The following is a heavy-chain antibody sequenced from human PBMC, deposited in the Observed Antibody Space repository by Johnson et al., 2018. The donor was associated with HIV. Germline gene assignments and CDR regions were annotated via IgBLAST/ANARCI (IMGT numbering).Heavy chain of an antibody. CDR2: ISDDGSNK. J-gene: IGHJ3*02. Sequence: QVQLVESGGGVAQPGRSLTLSCVGSGFTFSDYAIHWVRQAPGKGLEWVAVISDDGSNKYYADSVKGRFTISRDNSENTLYLQMKSLRTEDTAVYYCARDGDSDAFDIWGQGTVVTVSS. V-gene: IGHV3-30-3*01. D-gene: IGHD4-17*01. CDR1: GFTFSDYA. CDR3: ARDGDSDAFDI.